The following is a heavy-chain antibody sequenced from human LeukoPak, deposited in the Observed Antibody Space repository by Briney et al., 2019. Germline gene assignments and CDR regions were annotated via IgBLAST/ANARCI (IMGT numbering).Heavy chain of an antibody. CDR3: ARDRLAASWYAFDY. J-gene: IGHJ4*02. CDR1: GGSISSYY. CDR2: IYTSGST. Sequence: SETLSLTCTVSGGSISSYYWSWIRQPAGKGLEWIGRIYTSGSTNYNPSLKSRVTMSVDTSKNQFSLKLSSVTAADTAVYYCARDRLAASWYAFDYWGQGTLATVSS. D-gene: IGHD6-13*01. V-gene: IGHV4-4*07.